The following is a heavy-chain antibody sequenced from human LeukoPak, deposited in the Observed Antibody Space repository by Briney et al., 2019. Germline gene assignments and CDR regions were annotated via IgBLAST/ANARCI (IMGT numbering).Heavy chain of an antibody. CDR2: IGTAGDT. D-gene: IGHD1-26*01. Sequence: GGSLRLSCAAGGFTFSSYDMHWVRQATGKGLEWVSAIGTAGDTYYPGSVKGQFTISRENAKNSLYLQMNSLRAGDTAVYYCASWAHRGSPTNPWFDPWGQGTLVTVSS. J-gene: IGHJ5*02. V-gene: IGHV3-13*03. CDR1: GFTFSSYD. CDR3: ASWAHRGSPTNPWFDP.